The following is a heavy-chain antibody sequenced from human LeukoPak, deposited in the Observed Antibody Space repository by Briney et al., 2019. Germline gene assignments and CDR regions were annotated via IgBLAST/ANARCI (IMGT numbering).Heavy chain of an antibody. J-gene: IGHJ4*02. V-gene: IGHV4-59*01. CDR1: GGSIRSYY. Sequence: PSETLSLTCTVSGGSIRSYYWSWIRQPPGKGLEWIGYIYYSGSTNYNPSLKSRVTISVDTSKNQFSLKLSSVTAEDTAVYYCARVDTVMAYYFDLWSQGTLVTVSS. D-gene: IGHD5-18*01. CDR2: IYYSGST. CDR3: ARVDTVMAYYFDL.